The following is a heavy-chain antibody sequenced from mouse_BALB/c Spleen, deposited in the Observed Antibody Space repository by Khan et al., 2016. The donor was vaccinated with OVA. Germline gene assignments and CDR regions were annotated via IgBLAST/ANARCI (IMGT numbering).Heavy chain of an antibody. V-gene: IGHV1-77*01. J-gene: IGHJ3*01. CDR3: ARRNYFGYTFAY. CDR1: GYTFTDYY. Sequence: QVQLQQSGAELARPGASVKLSCKASGYTFTDYYINWVKQRPGQGLEWIGEISPGSGDTYYNEKFKGKATLTADKSSSTASLPLSSLTSEASAVYFCARRNYFGYTFAYWGQGTLVTVSA. D-gene: IGHD1-2*01. CDR2: ISPGSGDT.